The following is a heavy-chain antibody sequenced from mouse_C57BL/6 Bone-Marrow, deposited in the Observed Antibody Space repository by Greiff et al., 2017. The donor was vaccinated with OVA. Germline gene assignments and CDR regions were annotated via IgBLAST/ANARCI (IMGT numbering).Heavy chain of an antibody. J-gene: IGHJ2*01. CDR1: GFTFTNYY. V-gene: IGHV7-3*01. Sequence: EVHLVESGGGLVQPGDSLSLSCAASGFTFTNYYMSWVRQPPGKALEWFAFIRNKPNGSTTEYSASVKGRFTISRDNSQSILYLQMNALRAEDSATYYCARYKGRVAVDYFDYWGQGTALTVSS. CDR2: IRNKPNGSTT. D-gene: IGHD1-1*01. CDR3: ARYKGRVAVDYFDY.